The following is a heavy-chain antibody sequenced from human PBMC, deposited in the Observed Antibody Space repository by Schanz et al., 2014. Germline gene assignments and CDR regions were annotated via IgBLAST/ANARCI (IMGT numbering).Heavy chain of an antibody. Sequence: QVQLVESGGGLVKPGGSLRLSCAASGFTFSDYYMSWIRQAPGKGLEWVAHISPNGVTIYYADSVKGRFTISRDDAKNSLYLQMNSLSAEDTAVYYCARPSDSSWYMDVWGKGTTVTVSS. CDR1: GFTFSDYY. CDR3: ARPSDSSWYMDV. V-gene: IGHV3-11*04. D-gene: IGHD2-21*02. J-gene: IGHJ6*03. CDR2: ISPNGVTI.